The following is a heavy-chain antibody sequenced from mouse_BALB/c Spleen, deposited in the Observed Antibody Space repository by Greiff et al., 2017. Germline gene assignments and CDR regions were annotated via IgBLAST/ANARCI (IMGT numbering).Heavy chain of an antibody. CDR2: INPYNGDT. CDR1: GYSFTGYF. J-gene: IGHJ4*01. Sequence: EVKLVESGPELVKPGASVKISCKASGYSFTGYFMNWVKQSHGKSLEWIGRINPYNGDTFYNQKFKGKATLTVDKSSSTAHMELLSLTSEDSAVYYCGRPYGNYDYYAMDYWGQGTSVTVSS. V-gene: IGHV1-37*01. CDR3: GRPYGNYDYYAMDY. D-gene: IGHD2-10*02.